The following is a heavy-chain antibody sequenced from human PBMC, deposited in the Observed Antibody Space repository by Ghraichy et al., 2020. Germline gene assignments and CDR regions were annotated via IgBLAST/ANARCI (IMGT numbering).Heavy chain of an antibody. CDR1: GGSISSYY. V-gene: IGHV4-59*01. D-gene: IGHD1-26*01. CDR2: IYYSGST. CDR3: AREIPYLRGSSFDY. Sequence: QTLSLTCTVSGGSISSYYWSWIRQPPGKGLEWIGYIYYSGSTNYNPSLKSRVTISVDTSKNQFSLKLSSVTAADTAVYYCAREIPYLRGSSFDYWGQGTLVTVSS. J-gene: IGHJ4*02.